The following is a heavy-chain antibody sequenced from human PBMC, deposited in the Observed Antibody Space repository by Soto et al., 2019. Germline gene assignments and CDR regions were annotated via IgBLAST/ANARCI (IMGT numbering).Heavy chain of an antibody. CDR3: SRAGILTTPYYFDY. Sequence: GGSLRLSCAASGFTFSNAWMDWVRQAPGKGLEWVGRIRNKANSYTTEYAASVKGRFTISRDDSRNSLFLQMNSLKTEDTAVYYCSRAGILTTPYYFDYWGQGTLVTVSS. D-gene: IGHD4-4*01. J-gene: IGHJ4*01. V-gene: IGHV3-72*01. CDR1: GFTFSNAW. CDR2: IRNKANSYTT.